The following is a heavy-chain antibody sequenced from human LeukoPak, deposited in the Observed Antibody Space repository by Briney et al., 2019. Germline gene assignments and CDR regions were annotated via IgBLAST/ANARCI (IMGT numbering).Heavy chain of an antibody. J-gene: IGHJ2*01. V-gene: IGHV4-4*07. CDR3: ARDRAITIFGVVTYRVYWYFDL. CDR1: GGSISSYY. CDR2: IYTSGST. D-gene: IGHD3-3*01. Sequence: PSETLSLTCTVSGGSISSYYWSWIRQPAGKGLEWIGRIYTSGSTNYNPSLKSRVTMSVDTSRNQFSLKLSSVTAADTAVYYCARDRAITIFGVVTYRVYWYFDLWGRGTLVTVSS.